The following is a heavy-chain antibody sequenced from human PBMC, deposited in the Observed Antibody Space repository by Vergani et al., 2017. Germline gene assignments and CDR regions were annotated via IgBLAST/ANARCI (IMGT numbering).Heavy chain of an antibody. CDR3: ARDTGGPRLNAFDI. J-gene: IGHJ3*02. D-gene: IGHD3-16*01. V-gene: IGHV1-69*01. CDR1: GGTFSSYA. Sequence: QVQLVQSGAEVKKPGSSVKVSCKASGGTFSSYAISWVRQAPGQGLEWMGGIIPIFGTANYAQKFQGSVTITADESTSTGYMELSSLRSEDTAVYYCARDTGGPRLNAFDIWGQGTMVTVSS. CDR2: IIPIFGTA.